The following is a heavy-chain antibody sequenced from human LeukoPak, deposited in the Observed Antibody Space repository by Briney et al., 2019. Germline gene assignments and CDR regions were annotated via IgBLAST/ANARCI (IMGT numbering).Heavy chain of an antibody. Sequence: SETLSLTCTVSGGSISSYYWSWIRQPAGKGLEWIGRINTSGSTNYNPSLKSRVTMSVGTSKNQFSLKLSSVTAADTAVYYCARADVDSVIGAFDIWGQGTMVTVSS. CDR3: ARADVDSVIGAFDI. J-gene: IGHJ3*02. V-gene: IGHV4-4*07. CDR2: INTSGST. D-gene: IGHD2-21*01. CDR1: GGSISSYY.